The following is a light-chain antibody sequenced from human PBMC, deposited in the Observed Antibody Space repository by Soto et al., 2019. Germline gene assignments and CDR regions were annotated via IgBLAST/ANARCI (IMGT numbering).Light chain of an antibody. CDR2: DAS. CDR1: QSVSNN. Sequence: EIVLTQSPGTLSLSPGERATLSCMASQSVSNNLAWYQQKPGQPPRILIYDASKRAAGIPGRFSGSGSGTDFTLTISSLEPEDFAVYYCQQRSNWPPGITFGPGTKVDI. V-gene: IGKV3-11*01. CDR3: QQRSNWPPGIT. J-gene: IGKJ3*01.